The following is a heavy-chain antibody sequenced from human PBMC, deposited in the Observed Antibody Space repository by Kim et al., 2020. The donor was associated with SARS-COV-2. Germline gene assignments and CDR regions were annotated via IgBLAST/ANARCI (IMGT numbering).Heavy chain of an antibody. CDR2: ISGSGGST. V-gene: IGHV3-23*01. J-gene: IGHJ4*02. Sequence: GGSLRLSCAASGFTFSSYAISWVRPAPGKGLEWVSAISGSGGSTYYADSVKGRFTISRDNSKNTLYLQMNSLRAEDTAVYYCAKSSYCSSTSCYSFDYWGQGTLVTVSS. CDR3: AKSSYCSSTSCYSFDY. D-gene: IGHD2-2*01. CDR1: GFTFSSYA.